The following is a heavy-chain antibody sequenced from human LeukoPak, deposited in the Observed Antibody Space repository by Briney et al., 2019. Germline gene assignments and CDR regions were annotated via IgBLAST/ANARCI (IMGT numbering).Heavy chain of an antibody. CDR2: ISGDLSAT. CDR3: VKDRPNYYGSNGHYYRQNGDY. CDR1: GFTFEDYA. Sequence: PGGSLRLSCVTSGFTFEDYAIHWVRQPPGKGLEWVSLISGDLSATYFADSVKGRFTISRDNTKKSVYLQMNSLRAGDTAIYYGVKDRPNYYGSNGHYYRQNGDYWGQGTLVAVSS. V-gene: IGHV3-43*02. J-gene: IGHJ4*02. D-gene: IGHD3-22*01.